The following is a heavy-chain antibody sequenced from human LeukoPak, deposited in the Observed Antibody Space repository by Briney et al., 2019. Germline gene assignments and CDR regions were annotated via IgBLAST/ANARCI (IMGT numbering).Heavy chain of an antibody. CDR1: GGTFSSYA. D-gene: IGHD1-1*01. J-gene: IGHJ6*03. Sequence: ASVKVSCKASGGTFSSYAISWVRQAPGQGLEWMGGIIPIFGTANYAQKFQGRVTITTDESTSTAYMELSSLRSEDTAVYYCARGGPKPEIGNYYMDVWGKGTTVTVSS. CDR3: ARGGPKPEIGNYYMDV. CDR2: IIPIFGTA. V-gene: IGHV1-69*05.